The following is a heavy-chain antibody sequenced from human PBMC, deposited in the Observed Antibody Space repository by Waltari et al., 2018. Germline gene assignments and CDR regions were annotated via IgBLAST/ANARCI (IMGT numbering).Heavy chain of an antibody. CDR2: ISSDGSYR. V-gene: IGHV3-30-3*01. CDR1: AFTFSSNA. D-gene: IGHD3-16*01. J-gene: IGHJ6*03. CDR3: ARDYSYDSNYMDV. Sequence: QVQLVESGGGVVQPGRSLRLSRAAPAFTFSSNAMHWVRQAPGKGLEYVAVISSDGSYRYYADSVRGRFTISRDNSKYTLYLQMNSLRGDDTAVYYCARDYSYDSNYMDVWGKGTAVTISS.